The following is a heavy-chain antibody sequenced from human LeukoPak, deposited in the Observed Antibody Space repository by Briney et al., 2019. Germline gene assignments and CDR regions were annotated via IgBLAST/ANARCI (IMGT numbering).Heavy chain of an antibody. CDR3: ARESMVTTKWFDP. J-gene: IGHJ5*02. Sequence: ASVTVSCKASGYTFTSHYIHWVRQAPGQGLEWMGIINPKNGDRLYARKFQGRVTMTRDTSTSTVYMDLSSLRSEDTALYFCARESMVTTKWFDPWGQGTLVTVSS. CDR2: INPKNGDR. V-gene: IGHV1-46*01. D-gene: IGHD4-17*01. CDR1: GYTFTSHY.